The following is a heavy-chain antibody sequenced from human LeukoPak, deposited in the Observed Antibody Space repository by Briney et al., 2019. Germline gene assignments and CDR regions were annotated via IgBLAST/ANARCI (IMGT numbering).Heavy chain of an antibody. Sequence: GGSLRLSCAASGFTVSSNYMSWVRQAPGKGLEWVSYISSSSSTIYYADSVKGRFIISRDNAKNSLYLQMNSLRAEDTAVYYCARDYDILTGYSYYYYGMDVWGQGTTVTVSS. J-gene: IGHJ6*02. D-gene: IGHD3-9*01. V-gene: IGHV3-48*04. CDR3: ARDYDILTGYSYYYYGMDV. CDR1: GFTVSSNY. CDR2: ISSSSSTI.